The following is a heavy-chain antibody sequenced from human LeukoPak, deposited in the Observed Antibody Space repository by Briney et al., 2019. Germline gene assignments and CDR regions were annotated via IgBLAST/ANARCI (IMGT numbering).Heavy chain of an antibody. CDR1: GGSFSGYY. CDR2: INHSGST. Sequence: SETLSLTCAVYGGSFSGYYWSWIRQPPGKGLEWIGEINHSGSTNYNPSLKSRVTISVDTSKNQFSLKLSSVTAADTAVYYCARAKLLWFGESLYDFDYWGQGTLVTVSS. D-gene: IGHD3-10*01. J-gene: IGHJ4*02. CDR3: ARAKLLWFGESLYDFDY. V-gene: IGHV4-34*01.